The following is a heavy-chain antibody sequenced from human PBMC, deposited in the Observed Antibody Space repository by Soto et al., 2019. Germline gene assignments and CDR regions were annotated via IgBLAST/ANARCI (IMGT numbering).Heavy chain of an antibody. J-gene: IGHJ4*02. CDR2: ISSSSSTI. Sequence: EVQLVESGGGLVQPGGSLRLSCAASGFTFSSYSMNWVRQAPGKGLEWVSYISSSSSTIYYADSVKGRFTISRDNAKNSLYLQMKSLRAEDTAVYYCARAGGWELPPGWGQGTLVTVSS. V-gene: IGHV3-48*01. CDR1: GFTFSSYS. D-gene: IGHD3-10*01. CDR3: ARAGGWELPPG.